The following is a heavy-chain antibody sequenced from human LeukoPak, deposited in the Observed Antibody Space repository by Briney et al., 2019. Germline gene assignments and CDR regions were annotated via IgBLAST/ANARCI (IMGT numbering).Heavy chain of an antibody. Sequence: GSSVKVSCKASGGTFSSYAISWVRQAPGQGLEWMGGIIPIFSTANYAQKFQGRVTITTDESTSTAYMELSSLRSEDTAVYYCARDDLRDSSSSYYYYMDVWGKGTTVTVSS. V-gene: IGHV1-69*05. D-gene: IGHD6-13*01. J-gene: IGHJ6*03. CDR3: ARDDLRDSSSSYYYYMDV. CDR2: IIPIFSTA. CDR1: GGTFSSYA.